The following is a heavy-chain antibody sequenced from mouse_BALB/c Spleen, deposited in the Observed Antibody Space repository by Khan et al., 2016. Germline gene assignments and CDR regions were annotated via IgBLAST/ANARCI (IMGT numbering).Heavy chain of an antibody. CDR2: INPHNDGT. V-gene: IGHV1S136*01. Sequence: VQLQQPGPELVKPGASVKMSCKASGYTFTSYVLHWVKQKPGQGLDWIGYINPHNDGTKYNEKFKGKATLTSDKSSSTAYMEVSSLTSEDAAVYYCAREDGYYAMDYWGQGTSVTVSS. CDR3: AREDGYYAMDY. CDR1: GYTFTSYV. D-gene: IGHD2-3*01. J-gene: IGHJ4*01.